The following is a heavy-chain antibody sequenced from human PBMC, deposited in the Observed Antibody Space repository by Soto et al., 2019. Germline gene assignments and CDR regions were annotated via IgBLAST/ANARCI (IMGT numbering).Heavy chain of an antibody. CDR2: IIAYNGTT. CDR1: GGTFSSYA. J-gene: IGHJ4*02. V-gene: IGHV1-18*01. Sequence: ASVKVSCKASGGTFSSYAISWVRQAPGQGLEWMGWIIAYNGTTNYAQKLQGRVTMTTDTSTSTAYMELRSLRSDDTAVYYCATGLVDTEAIDYWGQGTLVTVSS. D-gene: IGHD5-18*01. CDR3: ATGLVDTEAIDY.